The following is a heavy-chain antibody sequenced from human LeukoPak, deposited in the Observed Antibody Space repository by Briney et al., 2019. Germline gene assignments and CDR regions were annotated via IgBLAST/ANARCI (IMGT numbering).Heavy chain of an antibody. CDR2: IKGDESAR. J-gene: IGHJ4*02. CDR3: ARDVGGSLDY. V-gene: IGHV3-7*01. Sequence: GGSLRLSCAASGFTFSTYWMAWVRQAPGKGLEWVANIKGDESARHQADSVKGRFTISRDNAQNSVYLQTSSLRGEDTAVYYCARDVGGSLDYWGQGTLVTVSS. CDR1: GFTFSTYW. D-gene: IGHD1-26*01.